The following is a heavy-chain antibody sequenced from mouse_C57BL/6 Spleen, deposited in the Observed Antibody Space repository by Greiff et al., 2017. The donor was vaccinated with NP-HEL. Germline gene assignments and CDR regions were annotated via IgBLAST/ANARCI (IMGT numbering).Heavy chain of an antibody. CDR3: TTELGRRGYAMDY. D-gene: IGHD4-1*01. Sequence: EVQVVESGGGLVQPGGSMKLSCVASGFTFSNYWMNWVRQSPEKGLEWVAQIRLKSDNYATHYAESVKGRFTISRDDSKSSVYLQMNNLRAEDTGIYSCTTELGRRGYAMDYWGQGTSVTVSS. CDR2: IRLKSDNYAT. V-gene: IGHV6-3*01. CDR1: GFTFSNYW. J-gene: IGHJ4*01.